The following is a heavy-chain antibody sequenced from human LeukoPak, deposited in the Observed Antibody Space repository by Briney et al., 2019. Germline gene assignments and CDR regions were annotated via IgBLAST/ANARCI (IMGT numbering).Heavy chain of an antibody. V-gene: IGHV3-21*01. Sequence: PGGSLRLSCAASGFTFSSYSMNWVRQAPGQGLEWVSSITSGSSYIYYADSVKGRSTISRDNAKSSLYLQMNSLRAEDTAVYYCVRDPYSGSYGAYYYYYMDVWGKGTTVTISS. J-gene: IGHJ6*03. CDR2: ITSGSSYI. CDR1: GFTFSSYS. CDR3: VRDPYSGSYGAYYYYYMDV. D-gene: IGHD1-26*01.